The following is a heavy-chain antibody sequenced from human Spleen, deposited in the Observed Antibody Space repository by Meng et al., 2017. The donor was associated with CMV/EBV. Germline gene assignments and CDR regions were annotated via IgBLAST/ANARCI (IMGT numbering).Heavy chain of an antibody. Sequence: SCAASGFTFSSYAMHWVRQAPGKGLEYVSAISSNGGSTYYANSVKGRFTISRDNSKNTLYLQMGSLRAEDMAVYYCARVPRGGSGTSYWGQGTLVTVSS. J-gene: IGHJ4*02. CDR1: GFTFSSYA. CDR2: ISSNGGST. CDR3: ARVPRGGSGTSY. V-gene: IGHV3-64*01. D-gene: IGHD3-10*01.